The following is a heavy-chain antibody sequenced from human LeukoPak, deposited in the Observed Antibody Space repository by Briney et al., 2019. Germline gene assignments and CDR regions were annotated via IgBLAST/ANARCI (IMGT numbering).Heavy chain of an antibody. D-gene: IGHD6-6*01. Sequence: SETLSLTCTVSGGSISSSSYYWGWIRQPPGKGLEWIGSMYYSGSTYYNPSLKSRLTMSVDTSKNQFSLKLSSVTAADTAVYFCARSEYYYGDYWGQGTLVTVSS. J-gene: IGHJ4*02. CDR2: MYYSGST. V-gene: IGHV4-39*07. CDR1: GGSISSSSYY. CDR3: ARSEYYYGDY.